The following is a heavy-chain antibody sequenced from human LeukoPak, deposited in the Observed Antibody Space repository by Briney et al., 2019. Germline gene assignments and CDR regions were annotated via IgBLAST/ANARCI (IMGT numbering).Heavy chain of an antibody. Sequence: GGSLRLSCAASGFTFSSTYMSWVRQAPGKGLEGVSVIYSGGTYYADSVKGRFSISRDNSKNTLYLQMNSLRAEDTAVYYCARRGASWGQGTLVTVSS. V-gene: IGHV3-53*01. CDR3: ARRGAS. CDR2: IYSGGT. D-gene: IGHD3-16*01. CDR1: GFTFSSTY. J-gene: IGHJ5*02.